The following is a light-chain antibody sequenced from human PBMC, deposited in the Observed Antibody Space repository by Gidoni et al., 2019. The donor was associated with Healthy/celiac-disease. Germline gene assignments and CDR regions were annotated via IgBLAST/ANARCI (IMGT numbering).Light chain of an antibody. Sequence: DIQMTQSPSSLSASLGDRVTITCRASQSISSYLNWYQQKPGKAPKFLIYAASSLQSGVPSRFSGSGSGTDFTLTISSLQPEDFATYYCQQSYSTPLYTFGQXTKLEIK. J-gene: IGKJ2*01. V-gene: IGKV1-39*01. CDR2: AAS. CDR1: QSISSY. CDR3: QQSYSTPLYT.